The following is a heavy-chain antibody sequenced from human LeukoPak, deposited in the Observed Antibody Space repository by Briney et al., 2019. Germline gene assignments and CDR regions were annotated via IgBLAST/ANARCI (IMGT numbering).Heavy chain of an antibody. CDR3: ARDAVDTTGGAFDI. CDR1: GFTVSSNY. V-gene: IGHV3-53*01. J-gene: IGHJ3*02. D-gene: IGHD5-12*01. Sequence: GGSLRLSCAGSGFTVSSNYVTWVRQAPGKALEWVSVIFSGGTTYYADSVKGRFTISRDNSKNSLYLQMNSLRAEDTAVYYCARDAVDTTGGAFDIWSQGTMVTVSS. CDR2: IFSGGTT.